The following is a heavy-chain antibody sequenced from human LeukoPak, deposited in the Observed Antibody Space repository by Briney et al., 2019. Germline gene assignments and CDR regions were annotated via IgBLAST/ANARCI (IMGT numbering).Heavy chain of an antibody. CDR1: GFTFSSYW. Sequence: GGSLRLSCAASGFTFSSYWMSWVRQAPGKGLEWVANIKKDGSRKYYVDSVKGRFTISRDNAKNTLYLQMNSLRAEDTAVYYCARRRARERFLGWLQSTNYYYYMDVWGKGTTVTVSS. V-gene: IGHV3-7*01. CDR3: ARRRARERFLGWLQSTNYYYYMDV. CDR2: IKKDGSRK. D-gene: IGHD3-3*01. J-gene: IGHJ6*03.